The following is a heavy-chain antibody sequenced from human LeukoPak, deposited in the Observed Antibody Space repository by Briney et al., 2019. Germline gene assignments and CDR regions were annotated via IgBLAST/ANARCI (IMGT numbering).Heavy chain of an antibody. CDR2: LSGRGGST. CDR1: GFTFSGYR. J-gene: IGHJ3*02. D-gene: IGHD2-15*01. CDR3: AKEFGGGNPRVAFDI. Sequence: PGGSLRLSCAASGFTFSGYRMNWVRRAPGKGLEWVSALSGRGGSTYYADSVKGRFTISRDNSKNTLYLQMNSLRAEDTAVYYCAKEFGGGNPRVAFDIWGHGTMVTVSS. V-gene: IGHV3-23*01.